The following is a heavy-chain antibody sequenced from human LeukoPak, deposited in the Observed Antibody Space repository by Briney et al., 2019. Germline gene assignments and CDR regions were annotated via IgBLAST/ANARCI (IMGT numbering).Heavy chain of an antibody. V-gene: IGHV4-34*01. CDR2: NNHSGST. J-gene: IGHJ4*02. D-gene: IGHD3-22*01. CDR1: GGSSTGYY. Sequence: PSETLSLTCAVYGGSSTGYYWSWIRQTPGKRLEWGGENNHSGSTNYNPSLKSRVTISVDTSKNQFSLKLSSVTAADTAVYYCATGQYYYDSSGYCLVDYWGQGTLVTVSS. CDR3: ATGQYYYDSSGYCLVDY.